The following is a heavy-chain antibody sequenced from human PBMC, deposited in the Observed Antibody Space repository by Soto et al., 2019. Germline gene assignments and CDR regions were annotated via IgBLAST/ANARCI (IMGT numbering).Heavy chain of an antibody. CDR2: IYYSGST. D-gene: IGHD2-8*01. CDR1: GGSISSGGYY. J-gene: IGHJ5*02. V-gene: IGHV4-31*03. CDR3: AREVALGYCTNGVCYPRFDP. Sequence: SETLSLTCTVSGGSISSGGYYWSWIRQHPGKGLEWIGYIYYSGSTYYNPSLKSRVTISVDTSKNQFSLKLSSVTAADTAVYYCAREVALGYCTNGVCYPRFDPWGQGTLVTVSS.